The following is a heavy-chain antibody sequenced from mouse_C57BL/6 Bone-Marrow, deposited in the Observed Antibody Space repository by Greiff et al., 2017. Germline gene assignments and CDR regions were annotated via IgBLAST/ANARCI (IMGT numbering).Heavy chain of an antibody. D-gene: IGHD4-1*01. J-gene: IGHJ3*01. CDR2: ISSGGDYI. CDR1: GFTFSSYA. CDR3: TTSGTWFAY. V-gene: IGHV5-9-1*02. Sequence: EVKLMESGDGLVKPGGSLKLSCAASGFTFSSYAMSWVRQTPEKRLEWVAYISSGGDYIYYADTVKGRFTISRDNARNTLYLQMSSLKSEDTAMYYCTTSGTWFAYWGQGTLVTVSA.